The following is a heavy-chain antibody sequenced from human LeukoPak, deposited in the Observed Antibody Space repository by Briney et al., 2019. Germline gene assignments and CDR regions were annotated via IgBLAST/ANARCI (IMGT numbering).Heavy chain of an antibody. CDR3: ARDSPRGDRYVFDY. V-gene: IGHV3-11*01. D-gene: IGHD2-21*02. Sequence: GGSLRLSCAASGFTFSDYYMSWIRQAPGKGLEWVSYISSSGITIYYADSVKGRFTISKDNTKNSLYLQMNSLRAEDTAVYYCARDSPRGDRYVFDYWGQGTLVTVSS. J-gene: IGHJ4*02. CDR1: GFTFSDYY. CDR2: ISSSGITI.